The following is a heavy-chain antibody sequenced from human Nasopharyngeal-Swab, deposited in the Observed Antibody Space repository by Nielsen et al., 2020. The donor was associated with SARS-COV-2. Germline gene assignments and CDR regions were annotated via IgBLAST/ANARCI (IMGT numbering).Heavy chain of an antibody. V-gene: IGHV3-11*01. CDR3: AREFPAGTRANY. CDR1: GFTFSDYY. J-gene: IGHJ4*02. D-gene: IGHD6-13*01. Sequence: LSLTCAASGFTFSDYYMSWIRQAPGKGLEWVSYISSSGSTIYYADSVKGRFTISRDNAKNSLYLQMNSLRAEDTAVYYCAREFPAGTRANYWGRGTLVTVSS. CDR2: ISSSGSTI.